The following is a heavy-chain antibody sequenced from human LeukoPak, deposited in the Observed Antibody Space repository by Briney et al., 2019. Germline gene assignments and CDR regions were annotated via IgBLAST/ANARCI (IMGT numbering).Heavy chain of an antibody. CDR1: GGTFSSYA. CDR3: ERVQRQPYDSSGYLDY. J-gene: IGHJ4*02. Sequence: AVKVSCKASGGTFSSYAISGVRQAPGQGREWMGRIIPMLGIANYAQKYQGIVTITADHSTTTASMELRSLRSEDTAVYHCERVQRQPYDSSGYLDYWGQGTLVTVSS. V-gene: IGHV1-69*04. CDR2: IIPMLGIA. D-gene: IGHD3-22*01.